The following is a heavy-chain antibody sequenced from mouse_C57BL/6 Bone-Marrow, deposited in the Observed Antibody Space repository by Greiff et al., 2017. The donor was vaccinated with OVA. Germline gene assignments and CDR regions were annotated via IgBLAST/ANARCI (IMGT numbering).Heavy chain of an antibody. V-gene: IGHV1-64*01. CDR2: IHPNSGST. CDR3: ARDGYDFDY. J-gene: IGHJ2*01. CDR1: GYTFTSYW. D-gene: IGHD2-2*01. Sequence: QVQLQQPGAELVKPGASVKLSCKASGYTFTSYWMHWVKQRPGQGLEWIGMIHPNSGSTNYNEKFKSKATLTVDKSSSPAYMQLSSLTSEDSAVYYCARDGYDFDYWGQGTTLTVTA.